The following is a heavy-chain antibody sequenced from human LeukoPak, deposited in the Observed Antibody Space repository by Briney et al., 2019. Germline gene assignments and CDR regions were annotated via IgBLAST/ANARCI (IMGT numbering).Heavy chain of an antibody. D-gene: IGHD3-22*01. V-gene: IGHV3-9*01. CDR3: AKGDSSGYDYYYYGMDV. CDR2: ISWNSGSI. CDR1: GFTFDDYA. Sequence: PGGSLRLSCAASGFTFDDYAMHWVRQAPGKGLEWVSGISWNSGSIGYADSVKGRFTISRDNAKNSLYLQMNSLRAEDTALYYCAKGDSSGYDYYYYGMDVWGQGTTVTVSS. J-gene: IGHJ6*02.